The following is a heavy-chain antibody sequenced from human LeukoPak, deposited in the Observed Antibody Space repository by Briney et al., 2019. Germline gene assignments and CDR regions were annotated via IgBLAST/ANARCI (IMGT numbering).Heavy chain of an antibody. V-gene: IGHV1-69*04. Sequence: ASVKVSCKASGGTFSSYAISWVRQAPGQGLEWMGRIIPILGIANYAQKFQGRVTITADKSTSTAYMELSSLRSEDTAVYYCTGGYTLYDILTSYQTYGMDVWGQGTTVTVSS. CDR3: TGGYTLYDILTSYQTYGMDV. CDR2: IIPILGIA. CDR1: GGTFSSYA. D-gene: IGHD3-9*01. J-gene: IGHJ6*02.